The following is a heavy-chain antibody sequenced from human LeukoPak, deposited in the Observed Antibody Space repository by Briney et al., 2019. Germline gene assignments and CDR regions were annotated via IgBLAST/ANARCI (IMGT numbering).Heavy chain of an antibody. V-gene: IGHV3-30*02. Sequence: GGSLRLSCAASGFSFSNYGMYWVRQAPGKGPEWVASIRYDGNNEYYADSVKGRFTVSRDNTKNSLYLQMNSLRAEDTAVYYCARDRKDSSGDYFSSDYFDYWGQGTLVTVSS. CDR2: IRYDGNNE. CDR3: ARDRKDSSGDYFSSDYFDY. CDR1: GFSFSNYG. D-gene: IGHD3-22*01. J-gene: IGHJ4*02.